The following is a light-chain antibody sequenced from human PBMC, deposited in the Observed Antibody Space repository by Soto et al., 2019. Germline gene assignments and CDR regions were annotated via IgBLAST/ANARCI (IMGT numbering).Light chain of an antibody. V-gene: IGKV3-20*01. CDR3: RQYGSSPYT. CDR1: QSVSSNL. Sequence: EIVLTQSPGTLSLSPGERATLSCRASQSVSSNLLAWYQEKPSQAPRLLIYGASSRATGIPDRFSGSGSGTDFTLTISRLEPEDFAVYYCRQYGSSPYTFGQGTKVDI. J-gene: IGKJ2*01. CDR2: GAS.